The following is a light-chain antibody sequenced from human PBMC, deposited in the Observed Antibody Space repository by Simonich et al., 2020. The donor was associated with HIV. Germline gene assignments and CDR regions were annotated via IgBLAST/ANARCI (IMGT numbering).Light chain of an antibody. J-gene: IGLJ3*02. CDR1: SSDVGGYNY. Sequence: QSALTQPASVSGSPGQSISISCTGTSSDVGGYNYVSWYQQHPGKAPKLIIYDVIKPPTGVSNRFSGSKSGNTASLTISGLQAEDEADYYCSSPTADRGVFGGGTKLTVL. V-gene: IGLV2-14*01. CDR3: SSPTADRGV. CDR2: DVI.